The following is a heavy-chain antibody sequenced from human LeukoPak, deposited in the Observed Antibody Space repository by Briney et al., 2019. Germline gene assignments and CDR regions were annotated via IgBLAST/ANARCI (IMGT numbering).Heavy chain of an antibody. Sequence: ASVKVSCKASGYTFTSYDINWVRQATGQGLEWMGWMNPNSGNTGYAQKFQGRVTITRNTSISTAYMELSSLRSEDTAVYYCARLGEHPAGVNWFDPWGQGTLVTVSS. CDR1: GYTFTSYD. CDR3: ARLGEHPAGVNWFDP. V-gene: IGHV1-8*03. D-gene: IGHD2-2*01. J-gene: IGHJ5*02. CDR2: MNPNSGNT.